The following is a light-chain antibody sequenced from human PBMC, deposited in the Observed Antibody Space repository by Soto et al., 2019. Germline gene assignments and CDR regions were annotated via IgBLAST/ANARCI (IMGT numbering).Light chain of an antibody. CDR3: ETWDSNTRM. J-gene: IGLJ3*02. V-gene: IGLV4-60*02. CDR2: LEGSGSY. Sequence: QLVLTQSSSASASLGSSVRPTCTLSSGHSSYIIAWHQQQPGKAPRRLMRLEGSGSYNKGSGVPDRFSGSSSGADRYLTISNLQFEDEADYYCETWDSNTRMFGGGTKLTVL. CDR1: SGHSSYI.